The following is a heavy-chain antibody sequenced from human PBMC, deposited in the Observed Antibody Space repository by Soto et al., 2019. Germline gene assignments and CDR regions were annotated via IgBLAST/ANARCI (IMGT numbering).Heavy chain of an antibody. CDR1: GGTFSSYA. Sequence: QVQLVQSGAEVRQPASSVKVSCKTSGGTFSSYAISWVRQAPGQGFELMGGIVPIVDTSTYAQKFQGRVTITADESTSTVYMELSSMRSDDTAVYYCVRVVAIPGYPDNWGQGTLVTVSS. D-gene: IGHD5-12*01. CDR2: IVPIVDTS. J-gene: IGHJ4*02. CDR3: VRVVAIPGYPDN. V-gene: IGHV1-69*12.